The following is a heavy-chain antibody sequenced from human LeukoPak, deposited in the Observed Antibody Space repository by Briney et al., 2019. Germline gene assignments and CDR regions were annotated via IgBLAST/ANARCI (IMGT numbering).Heavy chain of an antibody. CDR3: ARVWYDYGDPFDY. J-gene: IGHJ4*02. D-gene: IGHD4-17*01. V-gene: IGHV4-34*01. CDR2: INHSGST. CDR1: GGSFSGYY. Sequence: SETLSLTCAVYGGSFSGYYWSWIRQPPGKGLEWIGEINHSGSTSYNPSLKSRVTISVDTSKNQFSLKLSSVTAADTAVYSCARVWYDYGDPFDYWGQGTLVTASS.